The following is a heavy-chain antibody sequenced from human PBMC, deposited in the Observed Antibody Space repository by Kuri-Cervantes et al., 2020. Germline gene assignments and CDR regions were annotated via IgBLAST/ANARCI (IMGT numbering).Heavy chain of an antibody. Sequence: ASVKVSCKASGYTFTSYAMHWVRQAPGQRLEWMGWINAGNGNTKYSQKFQGRVTITRDTSASTAYMELSSLRSEDTAVYYCARGRDPNYDILTGYYHWGQGTLVTVSS. J-gene: IGHJ5*02. CDR2: INAGNGNT. D-gene: IGHD3-9*01. CDR3: ARGRDPNYDILTGYYH. CDR1: GYTFTSYA. V-gene: IGHV1-3*01.